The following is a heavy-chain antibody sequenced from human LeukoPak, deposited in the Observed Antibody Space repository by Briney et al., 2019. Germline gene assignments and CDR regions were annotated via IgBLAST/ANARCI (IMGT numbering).Heavy chain of an antibody. CDR1: GFTFSRYW. CDR2: IKSDGKT. CDR3: ARAPSEVGGYYPEYFRH. V-gene: IGHV3-74*01. Sequence: GGSLRLSCQASGFTFSRYWMHWVRQAPGKGLVWVSRIKSDGKTNYADSVKGRFTISRDNAKNTVSLQMDSLRAEDTGVYYCARAPSEVGGYYPEYFRHWGQGTLVTVSS. J-gene: IGHJ1*01. D-gene: IGHD3-22*01.